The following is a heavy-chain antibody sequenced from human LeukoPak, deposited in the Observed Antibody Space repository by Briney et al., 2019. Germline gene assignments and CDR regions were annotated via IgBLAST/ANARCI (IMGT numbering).Heavy chain of an antibody. CDR3: ARAGENDYYFYYMDV. J-gene: IGHJ6*03. V-gene: IGHV3-7*01. Sequence: GGSLRLSCVGSGFTFSSYWMSWVRQAPGKGLAWVANIKQDGSGKSYVDSVRGRFTISRDNAKNSLYLQVNSLRAEDAAVYYCARAGENDYYFYYMDVWGKGTTVTVSS. D-gene: IGHD3-16*01. CDR1: GFTFSSYW. CDR2: IKQDGSGK.